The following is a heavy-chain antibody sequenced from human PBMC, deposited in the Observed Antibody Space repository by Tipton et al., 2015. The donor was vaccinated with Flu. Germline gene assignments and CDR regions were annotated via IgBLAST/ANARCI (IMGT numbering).Heavy chain of an antibody. CDR2: IWYDGSNQ. Sequence: SLRLSCAASGFTFSSYGMHWVRQAPGKGLEWVAVIWYDGSNQYSADSVKGRFTISRDNSKNTLYLQMNSLRAEDTAVYYCAKPLGSGNTEGRDYWGQGTLVTVSS. J-gene: IGHJ4*02. CDR1: GFTFSSYG. V-gene: IGHV3-33*08. D-gene: IGHD1-1*01. CDR3: AKPLGSGNTEGRDY.